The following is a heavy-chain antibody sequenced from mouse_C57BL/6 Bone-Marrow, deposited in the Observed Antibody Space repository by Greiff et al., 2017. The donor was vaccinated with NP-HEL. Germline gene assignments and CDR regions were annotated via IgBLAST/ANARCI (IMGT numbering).Heavy chain of an antibody. Sequence: DVMLVESGGDLVKPGGSLKLSCAASGFTFSSYGMSWVRQTPDKRLEWVATISRGGSYTYYPDSVKGRVTISRDNAKNTLYMQMSSLKSEDTAMYYCARPGPGSDYAVEYWGQGPSVTVSS. J-gene: IGHJ4*01. CDR1: GFTFSSYG. CDR2: ISRGGSYT. D-gene: IGHD4-1*01. V-gene: IGHV5-6*02. CDR3: ARPGPGSDYAVEY.